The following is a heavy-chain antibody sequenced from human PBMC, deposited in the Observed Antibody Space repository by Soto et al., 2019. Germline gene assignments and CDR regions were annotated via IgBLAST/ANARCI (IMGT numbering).Heavy chain of an antibody. V-gene: IGHV4-30-2*01. J-gene: IGHJ4*02. CDR2: IYHGEST. CDR1: GVSISSGGYS. CDR3: ARAEGGIFDY. Sequence: SETLSLTCAVSGVSISSGGYSWSWIRQPPGKGLEWIGYIYHGESTYYNPSLKSRVTISVDRSKNQFSLKLSSVTAADTAVYYCARAEGGIFDYWGQGTLVTVSS.